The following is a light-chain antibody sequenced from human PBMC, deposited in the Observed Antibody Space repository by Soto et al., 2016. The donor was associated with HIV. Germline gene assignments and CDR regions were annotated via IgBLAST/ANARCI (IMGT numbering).Light chain of an antibody. V-gene: IGKV1-5*03. J-gene: IGKJ1*01. CDR3: QQYNTPPWT. CDR2: KVS. CDR1: QSVNDW. Sequence: DIQLTQSPSTLSASVGDRVTITCRASQSVNDWLAWYQQKPGTPPILLIYKVSTLESGVPSRFSGVGFGTDFTLTISTLQPEDSAIYYCQQYNTPPWTFGQGTKVEI.